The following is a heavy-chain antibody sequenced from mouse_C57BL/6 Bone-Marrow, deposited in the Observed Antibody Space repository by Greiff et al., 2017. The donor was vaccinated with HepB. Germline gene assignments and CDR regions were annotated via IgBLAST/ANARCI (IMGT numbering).Heavy chain of an antibody. J-gene: IGHJ2*01. CDR3: ARDGKGY. CDR1: GYTFTSYG. D-gene: IGHD2-1*01. V-gene: IGHV1-81*01. CDR2: IYPRSGNT. Sequence: VQLQESGAELARPGASVKLSCKASGYTFTSYGISWVKQRTGQGLEWIGEIYPRSGNTYYNEKFKGKATLTADKSSSTAYMELRSLTSEDSAVYFCARDGKGYWGQGTTLTVSS.